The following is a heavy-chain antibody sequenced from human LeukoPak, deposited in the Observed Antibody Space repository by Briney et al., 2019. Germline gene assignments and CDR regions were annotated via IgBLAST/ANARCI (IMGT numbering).Heavy chain of an antibody. D-gene: IGHD6-19*01. CDR1: GFTFSNAW. J-gene: IGHJ6*02. CDR2: IYSGGST. CDR3: ARGYSSGWPSSYYYYYGMDV. V-gene: IGHV3-66*01. Sequence: PGGSLRLSCAASGFTFSNAWMSWVRQAPGKGLEWVSVIYSGGSTYYADSVKGRFTISRDNSKNTLYLQMDSLRAEDTAVYYCARGYSSGWPSSYYYYYGMDVWGQGTTVTVSS.